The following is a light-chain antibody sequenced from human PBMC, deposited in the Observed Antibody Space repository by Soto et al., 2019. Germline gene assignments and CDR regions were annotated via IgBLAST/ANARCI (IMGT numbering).Light chain of an antibody. Sequence: QSELTQPASVSGSPGQSITISCNGTSSDVGGYNYVSWYQQHPGKAPKLMIYDVSNRPSGVSNRFSGSKSGNTASLTISGLQAEDEADYYCSSYTSSSTLYVFGTGTKVTVL. CDR3: SSYTSSSTLYV. J-gene: IGLJ1*01. CDR1: SSDVGGYNY. CDR2: DVS. V-gene: IGLV2-14*01.